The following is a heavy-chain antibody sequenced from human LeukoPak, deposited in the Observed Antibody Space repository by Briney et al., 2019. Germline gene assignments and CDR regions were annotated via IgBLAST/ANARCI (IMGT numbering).Heavy chain of an antibody. Sequence: SETLSLTCTVSGGSISSYYWSWIRQPPGKGLEWIGYIYYSGSTNYNPSLKSRVTISVDTSKNQFSLKLSSVTAADTAVYYCARLSDTAMVSYYFYYWGQGTLVTVSS. J-gene: IGHJ4*02. CDR2: IYYSGST. V-gene: IGHV4-59*01. CDR3: ARLSDTAMVSYYFYY. CDR1: GGSISSYY. D-gene: IGHD5-18*01.